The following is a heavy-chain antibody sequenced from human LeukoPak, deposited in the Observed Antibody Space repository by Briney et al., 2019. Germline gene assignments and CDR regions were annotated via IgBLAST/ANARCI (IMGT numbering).Heavy chain of an antibody. Sequence: PGGSLRLSCAASGFTFTSYSMNWVRQAPGKGLEWVSSISSSSSYIYYADSVKGRLTISRDNAKDSLYLQMNSLRAEDTAVYYCARGPAGYNWGQGTLVTVSS. CDR1: GFTFTSYS. CDR2: ISSSSSYI. V-gene: IGHV3-21*04. J-gene: IGHJ4*02. CDR3: ARGPAGYN. D-gene: IGHD1-1*01.